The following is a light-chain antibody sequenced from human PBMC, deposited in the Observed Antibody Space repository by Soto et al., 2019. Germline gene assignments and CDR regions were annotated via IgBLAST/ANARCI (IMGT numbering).Light chain of an antibody. Sequence: EIVLTQSPASLSLSPGERATLSCRASQSISTYLAWYQQKPGQAPRLFIYDASNRATGIPARFSGSGSGTDFTLTISSLEREDFAVYYCQQRSKWPITFGQGTRLEIK. CDR3: QQRSKWPIT. J-gene: IGKJ5*01. CDR1: QSISTY. V-gene: IGKV3-11*01. CDR2: DAS.